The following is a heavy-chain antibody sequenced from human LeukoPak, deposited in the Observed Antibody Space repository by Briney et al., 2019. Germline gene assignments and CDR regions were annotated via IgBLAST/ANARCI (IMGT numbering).Heavy chain of an antibody. J-gene: IGHJ5*02. CDR2: ISAYNGNT. Sequence: VASVKVSCKASGYTFTSYGISWVRQAPGQGLEWMGWISAYNGNTNYAQKLQGRVTMTTDTSTSTAYMELRSLRSDDTAVYYCARDPRFLESNWFDPWGQGTLVTVSS. D-gene: IGHD3-3*01. CDR1: GYTFTSYG. V-gene: IGHV1-18*01. CDR3: ARDPRFLESNWFDP.